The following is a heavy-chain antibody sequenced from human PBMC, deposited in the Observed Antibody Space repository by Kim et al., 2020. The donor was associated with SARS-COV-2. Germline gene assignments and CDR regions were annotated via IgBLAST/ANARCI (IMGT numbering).Heavy chain of an antibody. CDR3: ARDSSGWYLGTFDI. V-gene: IGHV4-31*02. D-gene: IGHD6-19*01. J-gene: IGHJ3*02. Sequence: NPSLKSRVTMSVDTSKTQFSLKLSSVTAADTAVYYCARDSSGWYLGTFDIWGQGTMVTVSS.